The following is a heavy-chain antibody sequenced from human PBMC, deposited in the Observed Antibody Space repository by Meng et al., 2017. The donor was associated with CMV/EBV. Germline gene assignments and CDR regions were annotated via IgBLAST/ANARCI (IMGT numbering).Heavy chain of an antibody. CDR2: ISYDGSNK. Sequence: GESLKISCAASGFTFSSYAMHWVRQAPGKGLEWVAVISYDGSNKYYADSVKGRFTISRDNSKNTLYLQMNSLRAEDTAVYYCARENIDSSGYFDYWGQGTLVTVSS. D-gene: IGHD3-22*01. V-gene: IGHV3-30*04. J-gene: IGHJ4*02. CDR3: ARENIDSSGYFDY. CDR1: GFTFSSYA.